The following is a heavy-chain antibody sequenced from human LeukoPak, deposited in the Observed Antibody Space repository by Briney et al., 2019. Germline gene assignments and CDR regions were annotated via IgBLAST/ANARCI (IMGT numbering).Heavy chain of an antibody. CDR1: GFTFSSHD. CDR3: ARDYGGPHYFDY. V-gene: IGHV3-21*01. Sequence: GGSLRLSCAASGFTFSSHDMNWVRQAPGKGLEWVSSITTATSSYTYYADSVKGRFTISRDDAKNSLYLQMDSLRAEDTAVYYCARDYGGPHYFDYWGQGTLVTVSS. CDR2: ITTATSSYT. D-gene: IGHD2-15*01. J-gene: IGHJ4*02.